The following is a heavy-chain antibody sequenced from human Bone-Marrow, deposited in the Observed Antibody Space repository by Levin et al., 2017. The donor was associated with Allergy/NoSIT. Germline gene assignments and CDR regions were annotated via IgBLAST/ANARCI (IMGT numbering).Heavy chain of an antibody. D-gene: IGHD2-2*01. CDR2: ISASGDIT. CDR1: GFTFNAYE. Sequence: PGESLKISCGASGFTFNAYEMNWVRQAPGRGLECLTYISASGDITLYTESVRGRFTVSRDNGKNSLYLQMDSLRAEDTAIYYCARVGAYCSYTSCQYNDFWGQGTLVTVSS. J-gene: IGHJ4*02. V-gene: IGHV3-48*03. CDR3: ARVGAYCSYTSCQYNDF.